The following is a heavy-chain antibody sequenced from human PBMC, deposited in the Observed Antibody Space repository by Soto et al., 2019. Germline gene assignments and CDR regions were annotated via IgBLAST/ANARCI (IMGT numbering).Heavy chain of an antibody. CDR1: GFTFSSYS. CDR2: ISSSSSTI. V-gene: IGHV3-48*01. Sequence: GGSLRLSCAASGFTFSSYSMNWVRQAPGKGLEWVSYISSSSSTIYYADSVKGRFTISRDNAKNSLYLQMNSLRAEDTAVYYCARSSGGYCSSTSCGIPYYMDVWGKGTTVTVSS. J-gene: IGHJ6*03. CDR3: ARSSGGYCSSTSCGIPYYMDV. D-gene: IGHD2-2*01.